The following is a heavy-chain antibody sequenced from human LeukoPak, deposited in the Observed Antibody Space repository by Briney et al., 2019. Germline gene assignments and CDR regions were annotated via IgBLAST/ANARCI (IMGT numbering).Heavy chain of an antibody. CDR2: VSAYNGKT. CDR3: RRFYSNFGDY. V-gene: IGHV1-18*01. Sequence: ASVKVSCKASNYSFINHGIGWVRQAPGQGLEWMGWVSAYNGKTSYAEQFRGRATMTADTSTATGYMELTGLTSDDTAVYYCRRFYSNFGDYWGQGTRVAVSS. D-gene: IGHD4-11*01. J-gene: IGHJ4*02. CDR1: NYSFINHG.